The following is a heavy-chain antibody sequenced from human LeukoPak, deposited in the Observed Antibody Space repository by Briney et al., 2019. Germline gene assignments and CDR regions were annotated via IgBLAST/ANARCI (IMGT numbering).Heavy chain of an antibody. CDR1: GYTFTSYA. J-gene: IGHJ1*01. CDR2: ISAYNGNT. D-gene: IGHD3-22*01. V-gene: IGHV1-18*01. CDR3: AGLDSSGYYEPEGYFQH. Sequence: GASVKVSCKASGYTFTSYAMNWVRQAPGQGLEWMGWISAYNGNTNYAQKLQGRVTMTTDTSTSTAYMELRSLRSDDTAVYYCAGLDSSGYYEPEGYFQHWGQGTLVTVSS.